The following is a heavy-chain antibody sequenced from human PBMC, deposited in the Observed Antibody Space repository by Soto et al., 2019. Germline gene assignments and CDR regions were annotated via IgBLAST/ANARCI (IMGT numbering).Heavy chain of an antibody. Sequence: QVQLVESGGGVVQPGRSLRLSCAASGFTFSTYGMHCVRQAPGKGLEWVAGMGDDGITTFYADSVKGRFTISRDNSKNTLFLQMHSLRADDTAVYYCAKEFQCELPAFDIWGQGTMVTVSS. V-gene: IGHV3-30*18. CDR1: GFTFSTYG. J-gene: IGHJ3*02. CDR3: AKEFQCELPAFDI. D-gene: IGHD1-26*01. CDR2: MGDDGITT.